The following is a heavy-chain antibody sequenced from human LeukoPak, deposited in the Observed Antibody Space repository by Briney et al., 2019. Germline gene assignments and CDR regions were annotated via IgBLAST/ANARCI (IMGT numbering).Heavy chain of an antibody. D-gene: IGHD2-15*01. CDR3: ARGPVVVATNSHTYYYYGMDV. Sequence: ASVKVSCKASGYTFTSYDINWVRQATGQGLEWMGWMNPNSGNTGYAQKFQGRVTMTRNTSISTAYMELSSLRSEDTAVYYCARGPVVVATNSHTYYYYGMDVWGQGTTVTVSS. J-gene: IGHJ6*02. V-gene: IGHV1-8*01. CDR1: GYTFTSYD. CDR2: MNPNSGNT.